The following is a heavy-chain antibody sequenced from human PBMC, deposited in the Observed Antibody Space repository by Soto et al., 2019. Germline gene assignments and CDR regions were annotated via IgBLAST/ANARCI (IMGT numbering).Heavy chain of an antibody. V-gene: IGHV4-31*03. CDR2: RYYSEST. J-gene: IGHJ4*02. CDR3: ARTKFSGGSCYWWSLDY. Sequence: SETLSLTCTFSVGSITTGGYYCSWIRQLPWKGLEWIGHRYYSESTYYNPSLKSRVSISLDTSKNQFSLKLSFVTAADTAMYYCARTKFSGGSCYWWSLDYLGQGTLVNVS. D-gene: IGHD2-15*01. CDR1: VGSITTGGYY.